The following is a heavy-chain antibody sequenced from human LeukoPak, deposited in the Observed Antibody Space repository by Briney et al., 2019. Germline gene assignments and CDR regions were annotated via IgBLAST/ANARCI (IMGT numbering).Heavy chain of an antibody. V-gene: IGHV1-69*05. CDR2: IIPIFGTA. CDR3: ARGGMATIERSFDY. D-gene: IGHD5-24*01. J-gene: IGHJ4*02. CDR1: GGTFSSYA. Sequence: ASVKVSCKASGGTFSSYAISWVRQAPGQGLEWMGGIIPIFGTANYAQKFQGRVTITTDESTSTAYMELSSLRSEDTAVYYCARGGMATIERSFDYWGQGTLVTVSS.